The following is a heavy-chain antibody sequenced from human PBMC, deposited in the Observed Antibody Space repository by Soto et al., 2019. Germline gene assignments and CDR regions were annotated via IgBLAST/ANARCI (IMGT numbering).Heavy chain of an antibody. Sequence: SVKVSCKASGGTFSSYAISWVRQAPGQGLEWMGGIIPIFGTANYAQKFQGRVTITADESTSTAYMELSSLRSEDTAVYYRARGSSGLTIFGVVDYYGMDVWGQGTTVTVSS. CDR1: GGTFSSYA. J-gene: IGHJ6*02. CDR2: IIPIFGTA. V-gene: IGHV1-69*13. D-gene: IGHD3-3*01. CDR3: ARGSSGLTIFGVVDYYGMDV.